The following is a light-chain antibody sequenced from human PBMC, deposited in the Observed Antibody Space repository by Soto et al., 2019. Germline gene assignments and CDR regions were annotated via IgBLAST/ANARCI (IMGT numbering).Light chain of an antibody. V-gene: IGKV3-20*01. J-gene: IGKJ1*01. CDR3: QQYGSSGT. CDR2: GAS. Sequence: ESLFTEVPGTLSLAPGERATLGFVASQSVSNHYLAWYQQTPGQAPRLLIYGASNRATGIPDRFSGSGSGTDFTLTISRLEPEEFAVYYCQQYGSSGTFGQGTKVDIK. CDR1: QSVSNHY.